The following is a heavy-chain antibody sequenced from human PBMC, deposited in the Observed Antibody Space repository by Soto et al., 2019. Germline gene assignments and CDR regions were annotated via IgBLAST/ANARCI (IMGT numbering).Heavy chain of an antibody. CDR1: GYTFTSYD. Sequence: ASVKVSCKASGYTFTSYDINWVRQATGQGFEWMGWMNPNSGNRGYAQKFQGRVTMTTDTSTNTAYMELRSLRSDDTAVYYCARKSLSNFNWFDPWGQGTLVTVSS. J-gene: IGHJ5*02. V-gene: IGHV1-8*01. CDR2: MNPNSGNR. D-gene: IGHD4-4*01. CDR3: ARKSLSNFNWFDP.